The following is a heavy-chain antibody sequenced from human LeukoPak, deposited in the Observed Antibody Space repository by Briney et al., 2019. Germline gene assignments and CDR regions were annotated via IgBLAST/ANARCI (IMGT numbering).Heavy chain of an antibody. CDR1: GFTFSSYW. CDR3: AGIMRPVSGSDP. CDR2: INSDGSST. Sequence: GGSLRLSCAASGFTFSSYWMHWVRQAPGKGLVWVSRINSDGSSTSYADSVKGRFTISRDNAKNSLYLQMNSLRAEDTAVYYCAGIMRPVSGSDPWGQGTLVTVSS. V-gene: IGHV3-74*01. D-gene: IGHD5-12*01. J-gene: IGHJ5*02.